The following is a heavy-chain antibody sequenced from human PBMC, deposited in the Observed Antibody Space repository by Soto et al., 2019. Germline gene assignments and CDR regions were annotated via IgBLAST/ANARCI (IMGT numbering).Heavy chain of an antibody. D-gene: IGHD6-6*01. V-gene: IGHV3-23*01. CDR3: AKGGGVAVRPNYYYYGMDV. Sequence: GGSLRLSCAASGFTISSSAMNWVRQAPGKGLEWVSMIRDGGGDTYYAESVTGRFTISRDSSKNTLYLQMNSLRAEDTALYYCAKGGGVAVRPNYYYYGMDVWGQGTTVTVSS. CDR1: GFTISSSA. J-gene: IGHJ6*02. CDR2: IRDGGGDT.